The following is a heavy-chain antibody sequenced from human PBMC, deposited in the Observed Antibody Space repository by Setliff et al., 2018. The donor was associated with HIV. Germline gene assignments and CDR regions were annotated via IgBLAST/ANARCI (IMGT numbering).Heavy chain of an antibody. D-gene: IGHD1-26*01. J-gene: IGHJ4*02. Sequence: ASVKVSCKISGYTLTELSRHWVRQAPGKGLERMGRFDPEDGESIYAQKFQGRVTMTDDTSADTAYMELRSLTSEDTAVYYCATDHGAAGAFDYWGQGTLVTVSS. CDR3: ATDHGAAGAFDY. CDR2: FDPEDGES. V-gene: IGHV1-24*01. CDR1: GYTLTELS.